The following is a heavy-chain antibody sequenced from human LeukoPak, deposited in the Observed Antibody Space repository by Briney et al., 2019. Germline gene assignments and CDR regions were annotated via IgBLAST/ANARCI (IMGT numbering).Heavy chain of an antibody. J-gene: IGHJ4*02. V-gene: IGHV4-4*02. Sequence: SETLSLTGTVSGDSINSLDLWSWVRQPPGKGLEWIGEMYLSGTTHSNPSVKSRVTISIDKSKNQFFLNLSSVTAADTAVYYCAGLVGRYSSGLYYYYFDYWGQGTLVTVSS. CDR3: AGLVGRYSSGLYYYYFDY. CDR2: MYLSGTT. D-gene: IGHD3-22*01. CDR1: GDSINSLDL.